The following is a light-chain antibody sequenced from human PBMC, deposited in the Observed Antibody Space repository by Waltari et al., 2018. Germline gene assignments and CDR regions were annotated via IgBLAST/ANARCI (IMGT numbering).Light chain of an antibody. CDR3: HSRDASGVGGS. V-gene: IGLV3-19*01. Sequence: SSELTQDPTVSVAMGQTVRITCQGDSLRSDYASWYQPRPGQAPVLVLFDRNDRPSGVPDRFSGSTSDNTAVLTITGAQAEDEASYYCHSRDASGVGGSFGGGTKLTVL. CDR1: SLRSDY. CDR2: DRN. J-gene: IGLJ2*01.